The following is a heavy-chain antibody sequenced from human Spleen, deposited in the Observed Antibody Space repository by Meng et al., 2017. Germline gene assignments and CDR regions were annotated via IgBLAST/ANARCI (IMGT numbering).Heavy chain of an antibody. CDR3: ARGWFHDYYGMDV. CDR2: ISGSGGST. V-gene: IGHV3-23*01. CDR1: GFTFSSYA. Sequence: GESLKISCAASGFTFSSYAMSWVRQAPGKGLEWVSAISGSGGSTYYADSVKGRFTISRDNAKNSLYLQMNSLRPEDTAVYYCARGWFHDYYGMDVWGQGTTVTVSS. J-gene: IGHJ6*02. D-gene: IGHD3-10*01.